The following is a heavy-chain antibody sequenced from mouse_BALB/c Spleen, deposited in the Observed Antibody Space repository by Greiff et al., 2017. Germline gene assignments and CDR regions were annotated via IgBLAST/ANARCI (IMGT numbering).Heavy chain of an antibody. CDR1: GYSITSDYA. CDR2: ISYSGST. V-gene: IGHV3-2*02. Sequence: DVQLLESGPGLVKPSQSLSLTCTVTGYSITSDYAWNWIRQFPGNKLEWMGYISYSGSTSYNPSLKSRISITRDTSKNQFFLQLNSVTTEDTATYYCARDYGSSAWFAYWGQGTLVTVSA. J-gene: IGHJ3*01. CDR3: ARDYGSSAWFAY. D-gene: IGHD1-1*01.